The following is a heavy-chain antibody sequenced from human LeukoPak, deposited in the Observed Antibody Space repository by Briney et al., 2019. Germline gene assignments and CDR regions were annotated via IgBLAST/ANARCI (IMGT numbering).Heavy chain of an antibody. Sequence: GWSLRLSCAASGFTFSEYYMTWIRQAPGKGLEWVSYISGVYDNIFYGNSVKGRFTISRDNAKKSVYLQMNSLRAEDTAVYYCARGGAHGMDVWGQGTTVTVSS. CDR1: GFTFSEYY. V-gene: IGHV3-11*01. J-gene: IGHJ6*02. CDR3: ARGGAHGMDV. CDR2: ISGVYDNI. D-gene: IGHD1-26*01.